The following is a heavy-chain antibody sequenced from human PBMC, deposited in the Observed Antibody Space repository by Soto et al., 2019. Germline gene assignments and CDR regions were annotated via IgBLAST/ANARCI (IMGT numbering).Heavy chain of an antibody. Sequence: SGGSLRLSCAASGFTFSSCAMKWVRQAPGKGLEWVSTISGSGESTYYADSVKGRFTISRDNSKSTLYLQMNSLRAEDTAVYYCAKDRWNYDYFDFWGQGTLVTVSS. V-gene: IGHV3-23*01. CDR3: AKDRWNYDYFDF. D-gene: IGHD1-7*01. J-gene: IGHJ4*02. CDR2: ISGSGEST. CDR1: GFTFSSCA.